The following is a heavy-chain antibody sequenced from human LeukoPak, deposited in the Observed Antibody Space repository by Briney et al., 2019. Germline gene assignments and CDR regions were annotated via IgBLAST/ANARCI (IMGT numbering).Heavy chain of an antibody. D-gene: IGHD3-16*02. V-gene: IGHV3-33*08. J-gene: IGHJ4*02. Sequence: GGSLRLSCAASGFTFSTYSMHWVRQAPGKGLEWVALIWYDGSSKHYADSVRGRFTISRDNSKNTLYLQMNSLRAEDTAVYYCARDFELSHWGQGTLVTVSS. CDR2: IWYDGSSK. CDR3: ARDFELSH. CDR1: GFTFSTYS.